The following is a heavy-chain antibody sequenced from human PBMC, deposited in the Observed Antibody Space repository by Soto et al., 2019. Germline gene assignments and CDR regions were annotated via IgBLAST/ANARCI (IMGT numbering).Heavy chain of an antibody. CDR1: GYTFTSYA. D-gene: IGHD2-15*01. Sequence: QVQLVQSGAEVKKPGASVKVSCKASGYTFTSYAMHWVRQAPGQRLAWMGWINAGNGNTKYSQKFQRRVTITRDTSASPAYMEVSSLRSDDTAVYYCARGGAVAASDYFDYWGQGTLVTVSS. CDR3: ARGGAVAASDYFDY. CDR2: INAGNGNT. V-gene: IGHV1-3*01. J-gene: IGHJ4*02.